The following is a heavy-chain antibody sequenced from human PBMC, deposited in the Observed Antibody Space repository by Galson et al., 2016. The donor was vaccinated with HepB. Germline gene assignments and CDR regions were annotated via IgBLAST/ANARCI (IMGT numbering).Heavy chain of an antibody. D-gene: IGHD2-15*01. J-gene: IGHJ4*02. Sequence: SETLSLTCTVSGGSISSTSYSWGWIRQPPGKGLEWIGSIDNSGSTYHNPSLQSRVPRSVDTSRNQFSLKLSSVTAADTVVYYCARHRGGRCSGGSCYSGYFDYWGQGTLDTVSS. CDR3: ARHRGGRCSGGSCYSGYFDY. CDR1: GGSISSTSYS. CDR2: IDNSGST. V-gene: IGHV4-39*01.